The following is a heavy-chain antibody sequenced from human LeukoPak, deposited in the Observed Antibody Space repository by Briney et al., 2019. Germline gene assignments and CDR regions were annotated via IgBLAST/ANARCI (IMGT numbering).Heavy chain of an antibody. D-gene: IGHD4-11*01. J-gene: IGHJ6*02. V-gene: IGHV3-11*01. CDR2: ISSSGSTI. Sequence: PGGSLRLSCAASGFTFSDYYMSWLRQAPGKGLEWVSYISSSGSTIYYADSVKGRFTISRDNAKNSLYLQMNSLRAEDTAVYYCARDSAHDYSNYIDYYYGMDVWGQGTTVTVSS. CDR3: ARDSAHDYSNYIDYYYGMDV. CDR1: GFTFSDYY.